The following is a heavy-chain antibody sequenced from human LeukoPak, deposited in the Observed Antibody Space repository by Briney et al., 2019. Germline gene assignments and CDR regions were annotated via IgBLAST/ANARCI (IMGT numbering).Heavy chain of an antibody. CDR1: GGSISSSSYY. Sequence: TPSETLSLTCTVSGGSISSSSYYWGWIRQPPGKGLEWIGSIYYSGSTYYNPSLKSRVTISVDTSKNQFSLKLSSVTAADTAVYYCARDGREYIAAAEFDWGQGTLVTVSS. V-gene: IGHV4-39*02. D-gene: IGHD6-13*01. J-gene: IGHJ4*02. CDR3: ARDGREYIAAAEFD. CDR2: IYYSGST.